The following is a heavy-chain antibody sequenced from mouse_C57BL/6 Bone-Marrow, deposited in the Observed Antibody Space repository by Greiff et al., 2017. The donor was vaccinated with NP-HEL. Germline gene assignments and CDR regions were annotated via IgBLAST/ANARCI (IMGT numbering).Heavy chain of an antibody. CDR3: ARVEIYYGNYGRFAY. CDR1: GYTFTSYW. J-gene: IGHJ3*01. V-gene: IGHV1-50*01. CDR2: IDPSDSYT. D-gene: IGHD2-1*01. Sequence: QVQLQQPGAELVKPGASVKLSCKASGYTFTSYWMQWVKQRPGQGLEWIGEIDPSDSYTNYNQKFKGKATLTVDTSSSTAYMQLSSLTSEDSAVYYCARVEIYYGNYGRFAYWGQGTLVTVSA.